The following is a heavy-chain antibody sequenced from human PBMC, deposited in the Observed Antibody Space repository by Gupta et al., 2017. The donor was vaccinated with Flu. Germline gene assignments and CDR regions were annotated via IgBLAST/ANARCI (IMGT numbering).Heavy chain of an antibody. CDR1: GLTVTSNY. J-gene: IGHJ4*02. D-gene: IGHD6-19*01. Sequence: VQLVESGGGLVQPGGSLRVSWIVSGLTVTSNYMGWVRQAPGKGLEWVSDIHTDGSAYYADSVKGRFTVSRDISKNTVYLEMNNLRPDDTAVYYCARDLVNSAWFGSDFWGQGTLVTVSS. V-gene: IGHV3-66*02. CDR2: IHTDGSA. CDR3: ARDLVNSAWFGSDF.